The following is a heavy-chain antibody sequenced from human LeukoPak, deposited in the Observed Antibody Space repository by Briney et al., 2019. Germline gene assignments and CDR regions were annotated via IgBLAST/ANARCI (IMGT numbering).Heavy chain of an antibody. CDR2: ISSSSSTI. J-gene: IGHJ6*04. Sequence: QPGGSLRLYCAASGFTFSSYGMSWVRQAPGKGLEWVSYISSSSSTIYYADSVKGRFTISRDNAKNSLYLQMNSLRAEDTAVYYCAELGITMIGGVWGKGTTVTISS. V-gene: IGHV3-48*04. CDR3: AELGITMIGGV. D-gene: IGHD3-10*02. CDR1: GFTFSSYG.